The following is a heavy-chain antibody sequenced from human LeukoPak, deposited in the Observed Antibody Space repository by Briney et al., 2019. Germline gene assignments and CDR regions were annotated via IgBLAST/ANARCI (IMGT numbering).Heavy chain of an antibody. CDR1: GYTFTGYY. CDR2: INPNSGGT. Sequence: ASVKVSYKASGYTFTGYYIHWVRQAPGQGLEWMGWINPNSGGTNYAQNFQGRVTMTRDTSISTAYMELRRLRSDDTAVYYCARSIAAAGLYYFDSWGQGTLVTVSS. V-gene: IGHV1-2*02. J-gene: IGHJ4*02. D-gene: IGHD6-13*01. CDR3: ARSIAAAGLYYFDS.